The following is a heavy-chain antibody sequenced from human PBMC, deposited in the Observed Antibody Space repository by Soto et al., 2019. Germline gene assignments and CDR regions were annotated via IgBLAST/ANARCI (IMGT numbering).Heavy chain of an antibody. V-gene: IGHV3-30*18. J-gene: IGHJ3*02. CDR1: GFTFSSYG. Sequence: GGYLRLSCAASGFTFSSYGMHWVRQAPGKGLEWVAVISYDGSNKYYADSVKGRFTISRDNSKNTLYLQMNSLRAEDTAVYYCAKSYHLALFGADAFDICGQGTMVTV. CDR3: AKSYHLALFGADAFDI. D-gene: IGHD2-2*01. CDR2: ISYDGSNK.